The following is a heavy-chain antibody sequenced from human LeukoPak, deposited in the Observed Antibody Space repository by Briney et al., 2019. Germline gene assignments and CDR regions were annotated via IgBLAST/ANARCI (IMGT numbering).Heavy chain of an antibody. Sequence: GASVTVSCKASGYTFTGYYMHWVRQAPGQGLEWMGWINPNSGGTNYAQKFQGRVTMTRDTSISTAYMELSRLRSDDTAVYYCARDLRVGATPADYYYYMDVWGKGTTVTVSS. CDR1: GYTFTGYY. J-gene: IGHJ6*03. CDR3: ARDLRVGATPADYYYYMDV. V-gene: IGHV1-2*02. CDR2: INPNSGGT. D-gene: IGHD1-26*01.